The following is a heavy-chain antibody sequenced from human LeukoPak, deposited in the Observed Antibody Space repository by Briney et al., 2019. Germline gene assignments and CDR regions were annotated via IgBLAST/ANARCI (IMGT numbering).Heavy chain of an antibody. CDR1: GFTFSSYA. J-gene: IGHJ4*02. Sequence: GGSLRLSCAASGFTFSSYAMSWVRQAPGKGLEWVSAISGSGGSTYYADSVKGRFTISRDNYKNTLYLQMNSLRAEDTAVYYCAQAIGITIYFDYWGQGTLVTVSS. V-gene: IGHV3-23*01. CDR3: AQAIGITIYFDY. D-gene: IGHD3-3*01. CDR2: ISGSGGST.